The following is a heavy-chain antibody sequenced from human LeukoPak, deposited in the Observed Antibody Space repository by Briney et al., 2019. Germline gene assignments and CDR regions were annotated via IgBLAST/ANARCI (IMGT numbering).Heavy chain of an antibody. Sequence: GASLRLSCAASGFTFSSYSMNWVRQAPGKGLEWVSSISSSSSYIYYADSVKGRFTISRDNAKNSLYLQMNSLRAEDTAVYYCAREGQQLVPYDYWGQGTLVTVSS. V-gene: IGHV3-21*01. D-gene: IGHD6-13*01. J-gene: IGHJ4*02. CDR2: ISSSSSYI. CDR1: GFTFSSYS. CDR3: AREGQQLVPYDY.